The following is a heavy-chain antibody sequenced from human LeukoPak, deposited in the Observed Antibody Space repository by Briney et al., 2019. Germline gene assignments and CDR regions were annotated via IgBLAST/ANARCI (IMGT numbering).Heavy chain of an antibody. CDR3: ARAPVATPSEFDY. D-gene: IGHD5-12*01. Sequence: PSQTLSLTCTVSGDSISSGGYYWSWIRQHPGKGLEWIGYISYSGNTYYNPSLKSRAAISADTPKNQFSLKLSSTTAADTAVYYCARAPVATPSEFDYWGQGTLATVSS. V-gene: IGHV4-31*03. CDR2: ISYSGNT. CDR1: GDSISSGGYY. J-gene: IGHJ4*02.